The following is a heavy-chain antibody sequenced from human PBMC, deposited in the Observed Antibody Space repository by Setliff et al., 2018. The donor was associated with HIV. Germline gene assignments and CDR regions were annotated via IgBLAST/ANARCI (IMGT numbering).Heavy chain of an antibody. J-gene: IGHJ3*02. CDR3: TRGQWSPLMACDI. CDR2: ISGSGGNI. Sequence: PGGSLRLSCAGSGFPFISYSMNWVRQAPGKGLEWLSYISGSGGNIYYADSVKGRFTISRDNAKKSLYLQMNSLRVEDTAIYYCTRGQWSPLMACDIWGQGTMVTTSS. CDR1: GFPFISYS. V-gene: IGHV3-48*03. D-gene: IGHD6-19*01.